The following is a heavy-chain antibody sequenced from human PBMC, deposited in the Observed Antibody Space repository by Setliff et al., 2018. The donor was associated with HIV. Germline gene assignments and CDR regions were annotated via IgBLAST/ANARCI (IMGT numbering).Heavy chain of an antibody. CDR1: GGSISAYF. CDR3: ARDPPDLTGRSLDP. CDR2: IYSGGST. J-gene: IGHJ5*02. V-gene: IGHV4-4*07. Sequence: PSETLSLTCTVSGGSISAYFWTWIRQPAGKGLEWIGRIYSGGSTNYNPPLNSRVTMSVDTSKNQFSLKLNSVTAADTAVYYCARDPPDLTGRSLDPWGQGTLVTVSS. D-gene: IGHD7-27*01.